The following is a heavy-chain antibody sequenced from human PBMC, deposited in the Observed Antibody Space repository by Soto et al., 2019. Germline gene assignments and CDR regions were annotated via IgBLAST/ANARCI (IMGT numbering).Heavy chain of an antibody. D-gene: IGHD6-19*01. CDR3: ARVSSGWYYWFDP. J-gene: IGHJ5*02. CDR1: GYTFTSYG. Sequence: QVQLVQSGAEVKKPGASVKVSCKASGYTFTSYGISWVRQAPGQGLEWMGWISTNNGNTNYAQKLQGRVTMTTDTXTSTADMELRSLRSDDTAVYYCARVSSGWYYWFDPWGQGTLVTVSS. V-gene: IGHV1-18*01. CDR2: ISTNNGNT.